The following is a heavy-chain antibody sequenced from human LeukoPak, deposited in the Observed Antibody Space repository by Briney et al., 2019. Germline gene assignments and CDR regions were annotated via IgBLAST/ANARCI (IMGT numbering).Heavy chain of an antibody. CDR2: ISGRGGST. J-gene: IGHJ4*02. CDR1: GFTFSSYA. V-gene: IGHV3-23*01. D-gene: IGHD4-23*01. Sequence: GGSLRLSCAASGFTFSSYAVSWVRQAPGEGLEWVSAISGRGGSTYYADSVKGRFTISRDNSKNTLYLQMNSLRAEDTAVYYCAKSDYGGNSIKEYYFDYWGQGTLVTVSS. CDR3: AKSDYGGNSIKEYYFDY.